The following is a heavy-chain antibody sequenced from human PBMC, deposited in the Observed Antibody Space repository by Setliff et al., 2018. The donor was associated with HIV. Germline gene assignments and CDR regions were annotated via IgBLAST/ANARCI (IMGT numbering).Heavy chain of an antibody. V-gene: IGHV1-46*01. CDR1: GFTFTDFY. CDR3: AREAPDDHFDH. CDR2: INPSGGQR. D-gene: IGHD1-1*01. Sequence: GASVKVSCKASGFTFTDFYFHWVQQAPGKGLEWMGMINPSGGQRSFAQKFQGRITVATATSTATSTGTVYMELSSLRSEDTAVYYCAREAPDDHFDHWGQGTLVTVSS. J-gene: IGHJ4*02.